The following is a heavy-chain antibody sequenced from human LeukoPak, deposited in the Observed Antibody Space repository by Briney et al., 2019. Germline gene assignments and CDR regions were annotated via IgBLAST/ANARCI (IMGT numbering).Heavy chain of an antibody. D-gene: IGHD2-8*01. CDR3: ARDMYARASEGNGFDP. CDR1: GYTFRSYQ. J-gene: IGHJ5*02. CDR2: IDPSGGHT. Sequence: ASVKVSRKASGYTFRSYQVQWVRQAPAQEVEGMGMIDPSGGHTRYSEKFQGRVSMTRDVSTSAVYMELNSLMPEDTAVDYCARDMYARASEGNGFDPWGQGTLVSVSS. V-gene: IGHV1-46*01.